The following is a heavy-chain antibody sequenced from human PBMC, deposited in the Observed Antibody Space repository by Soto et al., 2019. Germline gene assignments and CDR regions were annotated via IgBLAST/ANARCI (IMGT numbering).Heavy chain of an antibody. V-gene: IGHV3-23*01. CDR2: ITGDGGDT. Sequence: PGGSLRLSCVASGFTFSSYAMSWVRQAPGKGLEWVSAITGDGGDTFHADSVRGRLTISRDNSRNTLYLQMDSLRAEDTALYYCAKGYATSRPYYFDYWGQGSLVTVSS. CDR1: GFTFSSYA. J-gene: IGHJ4*02. CDR3: AKGYATSRPYYFDY. D-gene: IGHD5-18*01.